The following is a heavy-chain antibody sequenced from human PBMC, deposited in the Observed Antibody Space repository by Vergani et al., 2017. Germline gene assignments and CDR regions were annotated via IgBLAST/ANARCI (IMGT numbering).Heavy chain of an antibody. D-gene: IGHD6-6*01. J-gene: IGHJ5*02. CDR1: GGSFSGYY. CDR3: ARDQYSSSSGWFDP. CDR2: INHSGST. V-gene: IGHV4-34*01. Sequence: QVQLQQWGAGLLKPSETLSLTCAVYGGSFSGYYWSWIRQPPGKGLVWIGEINHSGSTNYNPSLKRRVTISVYTSKNQFSLKLSSVTAAGTAVYYCARDQYSSSSGWFDPWGQGTLVTVSS.